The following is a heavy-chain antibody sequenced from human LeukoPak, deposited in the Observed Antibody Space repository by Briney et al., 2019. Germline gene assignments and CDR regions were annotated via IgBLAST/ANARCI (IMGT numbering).Heavy chain of an antibody. CDR1: GGSISSGDYY. J-gene: IGHJ5*02. Sequence: SETLSLTCTVSGGSISSGDYYWSWIRQPPGKGLEWIGYIYYSGSTYYNPPLKSRVTISVDTSKNQFSLKLSSVTAADTAVYYCARGLGYTGALSPEAFDPWGQGTLVTVSS. V-gene: IGHV4-30-4*01. CDR3: ARGLGYTGALSPEAFDP. CDR2: IYYSGST. D-gene: IGHD3-16*01.